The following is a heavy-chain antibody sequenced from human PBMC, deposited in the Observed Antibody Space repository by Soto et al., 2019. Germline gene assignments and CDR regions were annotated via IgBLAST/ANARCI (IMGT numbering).Heavy chain of an antibody. V-gene: IGHV1-8*01. D-gene: IGHD1-20*01. CDR3: TRGYPKWGPTRHNWNTGDFDL. J-gene: IGHJ2*01. CDR1: GYTFTSYD. CDR2: MNPNSGNT. Sequence: ASVKVSCKASGYTFTSYDINWVRQATGQGLEGMGWMNPNSGNTGYAQKFQGRVTMTRNTSISTAYMDLSSLRSGDTAVYYCTRGYPKWGPTRHNWNTGDFDLWGRGTLVTVSA.